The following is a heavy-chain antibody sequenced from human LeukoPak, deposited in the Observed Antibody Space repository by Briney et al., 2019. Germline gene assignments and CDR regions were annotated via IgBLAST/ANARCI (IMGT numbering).Heavy chain of an antibody. CDR1: GFTFSGYT. V-gene: IGHV3-21*01. Sequence: GGSLRLSCAASGFTFSGYTMNWVRQAPGMGLEWVSSISSFSTYIYYADSLRGRFTISRDNANNSLFLQMNSLRAEDTGMYFCVRDQIAASLSGMDVWGQGTTVTVSS. CDR3: VRDQIAASLSGMDV. D-gene: IGHD6-13*01. CDR2: ISSFSTYI. J-gene: IGHJ6*02.